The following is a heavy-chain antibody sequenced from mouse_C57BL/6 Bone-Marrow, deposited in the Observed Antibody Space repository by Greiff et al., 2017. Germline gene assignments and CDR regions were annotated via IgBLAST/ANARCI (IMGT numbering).Heavy chain of an antibody. CDR2: INPGSGGT. Sequence: VQLQESGAELVRPGTSVKVSCKASGYAFTNYLIEWVQQRPGQGLEWIGVINPGSGGTNYNEKFKGKATLTADKSSSTAYMQLSSLTSEDSAVYFCARLGTTVVAHWYFDVWGTGTTVTVSS. CDR1: GYAFTNYL. J-gene: IGHJ1*03. D-gene: IGHD1-1*01. V-gene: IGHV1-54*01. CDR3: ARLGTTVVAHWYFDV.